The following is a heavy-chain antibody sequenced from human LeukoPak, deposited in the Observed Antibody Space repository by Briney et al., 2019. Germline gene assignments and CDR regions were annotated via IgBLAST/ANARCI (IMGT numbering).Heavy chain of an antibody. CDR1: GFTFSSYA. D-gene: IGHD5-12*01. CDR3: AKPRIVATIFASFDY. J-gene: IGHJ4*02. Sequence: GGSLRLSCAASGFTFSSYAMHWVRQAPGKGLEWVSAISGSGGSTYYADSVKGRFTISRDNSKNTLYLQMNSLRAEDTAVYYCAKPRIVATIFASFDYWGQGTLVTVSS. CDR2: ISGSGGST. V-gene: IGHV3-23*01.